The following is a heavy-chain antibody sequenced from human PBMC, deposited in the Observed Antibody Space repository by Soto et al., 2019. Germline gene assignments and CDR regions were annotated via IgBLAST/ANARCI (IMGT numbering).Heavy chain of an antibody. V-gene: IGHV3-7*01. CDR3: ARDFYGGYTYGPGDY. CDR1: EFTFKTYG. D-gene: IGHD5-18*01. Sequence: GSLRLSCVASEFTFKTYGMHWVRQAPGKGLEWVANIHGDGGKIYYVDSVKGRFTISRDNAKRSLYLQMNSLRAEDTAVYYCARDFYGGYTYGPGDYWGQGALVTVSS. J-gene: IGHJ4*02. CDR2: IHGDGGKI.